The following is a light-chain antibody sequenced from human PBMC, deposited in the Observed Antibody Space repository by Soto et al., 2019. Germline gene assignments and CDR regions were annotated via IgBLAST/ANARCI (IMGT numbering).Light chain of an antibody. CDR2: GAS. V-gene: IGKV3-20*01. Sequence: VLTQSPGTLSLSPGERATLSCRTSQSVSSSYLAWYQQKSGQAPRLLIYGASIRATGVPDRFSGSGFGSGLTLTISRLEPEDVAVYYCQQYVHSATMYTFGQGTKLEIK. CDR1: QSVSSSY. CDR3: QQYVHSATMYT. J-gene: IGKJ2*01.